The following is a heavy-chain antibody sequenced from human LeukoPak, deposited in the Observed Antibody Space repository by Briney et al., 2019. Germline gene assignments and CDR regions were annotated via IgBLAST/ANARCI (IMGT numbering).Heavy chain of an antibody. J-gene: IGHJ4*02. CDR3: ASGSYSFYYFDY. CDR2: IYTSGST. Sequence: TSETLSLTCTVSGGSISSYYWSWIRQPAGKGLEWIGRIYTSGSTNYNPSLKSRVTISVDTSKNQFSLMLSSVTAADTAVYYCASGSYSFYYFDYWGQGTLVTVSS. CDR1: GGSISSYY. V-gene: IGHV4-4*07. D-gene: IGHD1-26*01.